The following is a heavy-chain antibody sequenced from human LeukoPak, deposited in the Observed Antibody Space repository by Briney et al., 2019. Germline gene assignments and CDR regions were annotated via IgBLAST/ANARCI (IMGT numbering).Heavy chain of an antibody. CDR3: AKDSMVATTPFDY. V-gene: IGHV3-23*01. J-gene: IGHJ4*02. Sequence: GGSLRLSCAASGFTFSSYAMSWVRQAPGKGLEWASAISGSGGSTYYADSVKGRFTISRDNSKNTLYLQMNSLRAEDTAVYYCAKDSMVATTPFDYWGQGTLVTVSS. CDR2: ISGSGGST. D-gene: IGHD5-12*01. CDR1: GFTFSSYA.